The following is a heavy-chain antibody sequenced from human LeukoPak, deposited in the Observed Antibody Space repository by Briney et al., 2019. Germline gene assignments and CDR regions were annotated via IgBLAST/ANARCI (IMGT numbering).Heavy chain of an antibody. CDR3: ARESPRLHYFDY. J-gene: IGHJ4*02. D-gene: IGHD5-12*01. CDR1: GFTFSTFW. CDR2: IKEDGSEK. V-gene: IGHV3-7*01. Sequence: GGSLRLSCAASGFTFSTFWMSWVRQAPGKGLEWVASIKEDGSEKYYADSVKGRFTISRDNSKNTLYLQMNSLRAEDTAVYYCARESPRLHYFDYWGQGTLVTVSS.